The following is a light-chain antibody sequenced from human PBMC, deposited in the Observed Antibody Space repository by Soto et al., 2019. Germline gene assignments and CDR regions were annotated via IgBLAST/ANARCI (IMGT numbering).Light chain of an antibody. CDR1: QSISGS. J-gene: IGKJ5*01. CDR2: GAS. CDR3: QQSYRTPT. Sequence: MHVKRSPSSGSSDSIDIVTITCRASQSISGSLKWYQQKPGKAPKLLIYGASTLQSGVPSRFSGSGSGTDYTLTISSLQTEDFATYYCQQSYRTPTFGQGTRLEIK. V-gene: IGKV1-39*01.